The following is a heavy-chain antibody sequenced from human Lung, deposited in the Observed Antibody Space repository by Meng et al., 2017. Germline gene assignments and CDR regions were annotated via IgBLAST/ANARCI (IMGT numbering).Heavy chain of an antibody. CDR2: INHSGST. D-gene: IGHD1/OR15-1a*01. J-gene: IGHJ2*01. V-gene: IGHV4-34*01. Sequence: QVHVQPWDAGLLKPSETLSLTLPVHGVSFSGYYWSWIRQPPGKGLEWIGEINHSGSTNYNPSLKSRVTISVDTSKNQFSLKLSSVTAADTAVYYCARPKQANWYFDLWGRGTLVTVSS. CDR3: ARPKQANWYFDL. CDR1: GVSFSGYY.